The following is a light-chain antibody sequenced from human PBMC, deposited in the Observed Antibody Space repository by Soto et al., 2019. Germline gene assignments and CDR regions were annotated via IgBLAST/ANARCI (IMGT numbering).Light chain of an antibody. V-gene: IGLV2-11*02. CDR3: RSYADSSSFRVL. J-gene: IGLJ7*01. Sequence: QSALTQPRSVSGSPGQSVTISCTGTSSDVGVYNYVSWYQQHPGKAPKLIICDVTKRPSGVPDRFSRYKSANTASLISSGLQAADEAEYYCGCRSYADSSSFRVLFGGGTPLTVL. CDR2: DVT. CDR1: SSDVGVYNY.